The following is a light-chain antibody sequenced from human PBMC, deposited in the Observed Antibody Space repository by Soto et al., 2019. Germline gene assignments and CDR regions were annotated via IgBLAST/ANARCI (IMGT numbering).Light chain of an antibody. CDR1: QNINTY. V-gene: IGKV1-39*01. J-gene: IGKJ1*01. Sequence: DIQMTQSPSSLSAFVGDRVTITCRASQNINTYLNWYQQKPGKAPKVLIYAASSLQSGVPSRFSGSGSGTDFTLTISSLQPEDFATYYCQQSSTVLWTFGQGTKVESK. CDR3: QQSSTVLWT. CDR2: AAS.